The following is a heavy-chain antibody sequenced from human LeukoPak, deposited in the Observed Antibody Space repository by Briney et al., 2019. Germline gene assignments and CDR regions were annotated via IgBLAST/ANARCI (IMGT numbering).Heavy chain of an antibody. CDR1: GFTFSSYA. Sequence: GGSLRLSCAASGFTFSSYAMHWVRQAPGKGLEWVAVISYDGSNKYYADSVKGRFTISRDNSKNTLYLQMNSLRAEDTAVYYCAKARDSGWTLQNLDYWGQGTLVTVSS. CDR3: AKARDSGWTLQNLDY. V-gene: IGHV3-30*18. CDR2: ISYDGSNK. J-gene: IGHJ4*02. D-gene: IGHD6-19*01.